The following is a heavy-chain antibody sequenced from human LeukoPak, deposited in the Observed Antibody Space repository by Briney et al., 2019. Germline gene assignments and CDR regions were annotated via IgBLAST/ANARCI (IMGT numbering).Heavy chain of an antibody. J-gene: IGHJ4*02. CDR1: GFTFSSYG. CDR2: VSGGGTNT. Sequence: GGSLRLSCAASGFTFSSYGMHWVRQAPGKGPEWVSTVSGGGTNTYYADFVEGRFTISRDNSKNTLYLQMNSLRAEDTALYYCAKKRGSGSYCDFDYWGQGTLVTVSS. CDR3: AKKRGSGSYCDFDY. V-gene: IGHV3-23*01. D-gene: IGHD1-26*01.